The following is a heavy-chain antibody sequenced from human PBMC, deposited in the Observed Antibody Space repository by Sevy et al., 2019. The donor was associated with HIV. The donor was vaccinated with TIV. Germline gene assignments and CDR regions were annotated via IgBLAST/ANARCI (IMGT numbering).Heavy chain of an antibody. J-gene: IGHJ4*02. CDR1: GLTFSTYS. Sequence: GGSLRLSCAASGLTFSTYSMNWVRQAPGKGLEWVSYISSSSSTIYYADSVKGRFTISRDNAKNSLYLQMNSLRAEDTAVYYCASPLPFYYGSGSAEFDYWGRGTLVTVSS. V-gene: IGHV3-48*01. CDR2: ISSSSSTI. CDR3: ASPLPFYYGSGSAEFDY. D-gene: IGHD3-10*01.